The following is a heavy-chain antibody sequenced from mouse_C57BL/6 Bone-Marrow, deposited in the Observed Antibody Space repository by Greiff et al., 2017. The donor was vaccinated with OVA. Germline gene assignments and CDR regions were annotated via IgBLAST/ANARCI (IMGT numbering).Heavy chain of an antibody. V-gene: IGHV1-18*01. CDR3: AREDSSDYDGYAMDY. J-gene: IGHJ4*01. Sequence: EVQLQESGPELVKPGASVKIPCKASGYTFTDYNMDWVKQSHGKSLEWIGDINPNNGGTIYNQKFKGKATLTVDKSSSTAYMELRSLTSEDTAVYYCAREDSSDYDGYAMDYWGQGTSVTVSS. CDR2: INPNNGGT. CDR1: GYTFTDYN. D-gene: IGHD2-4*01.